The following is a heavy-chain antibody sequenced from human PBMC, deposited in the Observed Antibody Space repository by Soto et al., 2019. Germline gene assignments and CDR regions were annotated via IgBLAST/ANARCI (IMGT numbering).Heavy chain of an antibody. CDR3: ARSHRPGRPLGPGDY. CDR1: GYTFTSYG. CDR2: ISAYNGNT. Sequence: ASVKVSCKASGYTFTSYGISWVRQAPGQGLEWMGWISAYNGNTNYAQKLQGRVTMTTDTSTSTAYMELRSLRSDDTAVYYCARSHRPGRPLGPGDYWGQGTLVTVSS. J-gene: IGHJ4*02. V-gene: IGHV1-18*01. D-gene: IGHD7-27*01.